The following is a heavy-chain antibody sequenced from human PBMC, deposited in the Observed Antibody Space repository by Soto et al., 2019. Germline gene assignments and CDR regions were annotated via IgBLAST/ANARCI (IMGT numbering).Heavy chain of an antibody. D-gene: IGHD5-18*01. J-gene: IGHJ5*02. V-gene: IGHV1-58*01. Sequence: ASVKVSCKASGFTFTSSAVQWVRQARGQRLEWIGWIVVGSGNTNYAQKFQERVTITRDMSTSTAYMELSSLRSEDTAVYYCAAKEERGYSYGHPFDPWGQGTLVTVSS. CDR1: GFTFTSSA. CDR3: AAKEERGYSYGHPFDP. CDR2: IVVGSGNT.